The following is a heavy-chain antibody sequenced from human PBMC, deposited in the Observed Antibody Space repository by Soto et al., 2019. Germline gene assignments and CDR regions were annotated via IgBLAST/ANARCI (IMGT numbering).Heavy chain of an antibody. J-gene: IGHJ4*02. CDR3: ARRRTYSGYSSAFDF. V-gene: IGHV4-30-2*01. CDR2: IYHSGST. Sequence: SETLSLTCAVSGGSISSGGYFWSWIRQPPGKGLEWIGYIYHSGSTYYNPSLKSRVTISVDRSKNQFSLKLSSVTAADTAVYYCARRRTYSGYSSAFDFSGRGTLVTVSS. CDR1: GGSISSGGYF. D-gene: IGHD5-12*01.